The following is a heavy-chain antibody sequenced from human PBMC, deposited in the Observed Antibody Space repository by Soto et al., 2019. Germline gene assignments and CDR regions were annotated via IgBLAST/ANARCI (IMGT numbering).Heavy chain of an antibody. CDR3: ARDGASYDSSGSPDY. D-gene: IGHD3-22*01. CDR1: GFTFSSYG. J-gene: IGHJ4*02. CDR2: IWYDGSNK. Sequence: QVQLVESGGGVVQPGRSLRLSCAASGFTFSSYGMHWVRQAPGKRLEWVAVIWYDGSNKYYADSVKGRFTISRDNSKNTLYLQMNSLRAEDTAVYYCARDGASYDSSGSPDYWGQGTLVTVSS. V-gene: IGHV3-33*01.